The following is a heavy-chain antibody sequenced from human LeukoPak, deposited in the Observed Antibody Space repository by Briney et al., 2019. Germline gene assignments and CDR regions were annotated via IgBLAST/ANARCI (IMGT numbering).Heavy chain of an antibody. CDR1: GFTFSSYA. J-gene: IGHJ4*02. D-gene: IGHD3-22*01. Sequence: GGPLRLSCAASGFTFSSYAMHWVRQAPGKGLEWVAVISYDGSNKYYADSVKGRFTISRDNSKNTLYLQMNSLRPDDTAVYYCARDPSSGYYLYFDYWGQGTLLTVSS. CDR2: ISYDGSNK. V-gene: IGHV3-30-3*01. CDR3: ARDPSSGYYLYFDY.